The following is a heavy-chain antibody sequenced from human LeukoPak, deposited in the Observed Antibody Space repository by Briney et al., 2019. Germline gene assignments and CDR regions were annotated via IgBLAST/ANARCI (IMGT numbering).Heavy chain of an antibody. D-gene: IGHD3-22*01. J-gene: IGHJ3*02. Sequence: SGPTLVQPPQTLTLTCTFSGFSLSTGGVGVGWIRQPPGKALEWLALIYWDDDKRYSPSLKSRLTITKDTSKNQVVLTMTNMDPVDTATYYCAHSALYGSSGYYTDAFDIWGQGTMVTVSS. CDR1: GFSLSTGGVG. V-gene: IGHV2-5*02. CDR3: AHSALYGSSGYYTDAFDI. CDR2: IYWDDDK.